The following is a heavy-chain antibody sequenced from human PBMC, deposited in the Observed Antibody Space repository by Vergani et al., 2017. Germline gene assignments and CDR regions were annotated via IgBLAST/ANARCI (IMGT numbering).Heavy chain of an antibody. CDR2: IYTSEST. CDR1: GYSISSGYY. V-gene: IGHV4-38-2*01. Sequence: QVQLQESGPGLVKPSETLSLTCGVSGYSISSGYYWGWIRQPPGKGLEWIGRIYTSESTNYNPSLKSRVTISVDTSKNQFSLKLSSVTAADTAVYYCARGRPPYYDFWSGYYLFDYWGQGTLVTVSS. D-gene: IGHD3-3*01. J-gene: IGHJ4*02. CDR3: ARGRPPYYDFWSGYYLFDY.